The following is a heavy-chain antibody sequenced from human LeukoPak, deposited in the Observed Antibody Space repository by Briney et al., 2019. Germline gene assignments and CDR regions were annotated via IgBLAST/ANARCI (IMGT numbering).Heavy chain of an antibody. CDR3: VRQIAVAGDRLNIIDD. V-gene: IGHV4-39*01. Sequence: SETLSLTCTVSGASISSSDYYWGWIRQSPGKGLEWLGTIYYSGSAYYNPSLKSRVTISVDTSKNQLSLKLTSVTAPDTSVYYCVRQIAVAGDRLNIIDDCGQGTLVTVSS. CDR2: IYYSGSA. J-gene: IGHJ4*02. CDR1: GASISSSDYY. D-gene: IGHD6-19*01.